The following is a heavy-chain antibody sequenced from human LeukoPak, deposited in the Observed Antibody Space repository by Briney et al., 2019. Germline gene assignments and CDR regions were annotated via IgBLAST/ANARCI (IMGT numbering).Heavy chain of an antibody. CDR3: ARNVVVVAANWFDP. J-gene: IGHJ5*02. V-gene: IGHV4-30-4*01. D-gene: IGHD2-15*01. CDR2: IYYSGST. CDR1: GGSISSGDYY. Sequence: PSQTLSLTCTVSGGSISSGDYYWSWIRQPPGKGLEWIGYIYYSGSTNYNPSLKSRVSISVDTSKNQFSLKLSSVTAADTAVYYCARNVVVVAANWFDPWGQGTLVTVSS.